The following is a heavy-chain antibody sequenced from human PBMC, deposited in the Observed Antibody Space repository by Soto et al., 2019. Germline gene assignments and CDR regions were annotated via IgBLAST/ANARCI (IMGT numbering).Heavy chain of an antibody. D-gene: IGHD3-22*01. V-gene: IGHV1-24*01. CDR1: GYTLTELS. Sequence: AASVKVSCKVSGYTLTELSMHWVRQAPGKGLEWMGGFDPEDGETIYAQKFQGRVTMTEDTSTDTAYMELSSLRSEDTAVYYCATVYDSSGYSAFDIWGQGTMVTVSS. J-gene: IGHJ3*02. CDR3: ATVYDSSGYSAFDI. CDR2: FDPEDGET.